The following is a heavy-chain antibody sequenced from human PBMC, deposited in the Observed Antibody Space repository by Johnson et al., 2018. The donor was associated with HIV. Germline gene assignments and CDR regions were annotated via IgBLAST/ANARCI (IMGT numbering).Heavy chain of an antibody. CDR1: GFTFRSYG. Sequence: QVQLVESGGGVVQPGRSLRLSCAASGFTFRSYGMHWVRQAPGKGLEWVAVISYDGSNKYYADSVKGRFTISRDNAKNALYLQMNSLRVEDTAIYYCAGGWGGQQTIWGQGKMVTVSS. CDR3: AGGWGGQQTI. J-gene: IGHJ3*02. CDR2: ISYDGSNK. V-gene: IGHV3-30*03. D-gene: IGHD3-16*01.